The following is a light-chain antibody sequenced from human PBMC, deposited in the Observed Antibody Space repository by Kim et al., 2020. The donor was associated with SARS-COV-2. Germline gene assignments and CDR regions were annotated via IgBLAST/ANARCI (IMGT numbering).Light chain of an antibody. CDR2: GKN. V-gene: IGLV3-19*01. Sequence: ALRQTVRITCQGGSLRSYYASWYQQKPGQAPVLVICGKNNRPSGIPDRFSGSSSGNTASLTITGAQAEDEADYYCNARDSSGNHLFFGTGTKVTVL. CDR1: SLRSYY. CDR3: NARDSSGNHLF. J-gene: IGLJ1*01.